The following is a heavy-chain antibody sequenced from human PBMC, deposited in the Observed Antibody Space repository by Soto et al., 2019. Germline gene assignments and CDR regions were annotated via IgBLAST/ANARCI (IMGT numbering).Heavy chain of an antibody. Sequence: PGGSLRLSCAASGFTFSSYWMSWVRQAPGKGLEWVANIKQDGSEKYYVDSVKGRFTISRDNAKNSLYLQMNSLRAEDTAVYYCARDFPYYYDSSGYIFDYWGQGTLVTAPQ. V-gene: IGHV3-7*03. CDR3: ARDFPYYYDSSGYIFDY. CDR1: GFTFSSYW. D-gene: IGHD3-22*01. J-gene: IGHJ4*02. CDR2: IKQDGSEK.